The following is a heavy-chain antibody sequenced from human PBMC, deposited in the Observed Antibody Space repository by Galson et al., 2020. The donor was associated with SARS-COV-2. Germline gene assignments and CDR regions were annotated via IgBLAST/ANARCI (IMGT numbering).Heavy chain of an antibody. Sequence: GGSLRLSCAASGFPFSSYGMPWVRQAPGKWLEWVAVICYDGITKYYADSVKGRFTLSRDNSKNTLSLQMNSLRAEDTAVYYCATSLWVTAPFDYWGQGTLVTVSS. CDR1: GFPFSSYG. J-gene: IGHJ4*02. V-gene: IGHV3-33*01. CDR3: ATSLWVTAPFDY. D-gene: IGHD2-21*02. CDR2: ICYDGITK.